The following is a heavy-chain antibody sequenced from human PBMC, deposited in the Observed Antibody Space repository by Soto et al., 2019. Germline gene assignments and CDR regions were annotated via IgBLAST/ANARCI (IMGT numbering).Heavy chain of an antibody. J-gene: IGHJ4*02. CDR3: ARGSGVVTAKPIDY. V-gene: IGHV4-34*01. CDR2: INHSGST. Sequence: NPSETLSLTCAVYGGSFSGYYWSWIRQPPGKGLEWIGEINHSGSTNYNPSLKSRVTISVDTSKNQFSLKLSSVTAADTAVYYCARGSGVVTAKPIDYWGQGTLVTVSS. D-gene: IGHD2-21*02. CDR1: GGSFSGYY.